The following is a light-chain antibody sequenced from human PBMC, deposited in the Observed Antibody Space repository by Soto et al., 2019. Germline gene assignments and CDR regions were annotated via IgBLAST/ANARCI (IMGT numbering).Light chain of an antibody. V-gene: IGKV3-15*01. CDR3: QQYHNWRT. J-gene: IGKJ1*01. Sequence: EIVMTQSPATLSVSPGERATLSCRASQSVSSNLAWYQQKPGQAPRLLIYGASTRATGIPARFSGSGSGTEFNLTISSLQSEDFAVYYCQQYHNWRTFGQGTKVEIK. CDR1: QSVSSN. CDR2: GAS.